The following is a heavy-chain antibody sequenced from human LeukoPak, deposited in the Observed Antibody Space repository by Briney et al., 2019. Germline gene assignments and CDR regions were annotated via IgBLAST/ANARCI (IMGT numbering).Heavy chain of an antibody. J-gene: IGHJ4*02. CDR1: GYTFTNYG. V-gene: IGHV1-18*01. Sequence: ASVKVSCKASGYTFTNYGISWVRQAPGQGLEWMGWISTYNGNTKYAQKLQGRVTMTTDTSTSTAYMELRCLRSDDTAVYYCARDPHQFSSGWSHFDYWGQGALVTVSS. CDR3: ARDPHQFSSGWSHFDY. CDR2: ISTYNGNT. D-gene: IGHD6-19*01.